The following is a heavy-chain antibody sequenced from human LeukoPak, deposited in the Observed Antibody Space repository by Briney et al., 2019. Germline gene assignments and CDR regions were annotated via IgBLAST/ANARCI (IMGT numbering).Heavy chain of an antibody. J-gene: IGHJ4*02. Sequence: GGSLRLSCAASGFTFSSYAMSWVRQAPGKGLEWGSAISGSGGSTYYADSVKGRFTISRDNSKNTLYLQMSSLRAEDTAVYYCAKDMRFDWTPYYFDYWGQGTLVTVSS. CDR2: ISGSGGST. CDR1: GFTFSSYA. CDR3: AKDMRFDWTPYYFDY. V-gene: IGHV3-23*01. D-gene: IGHD3-9*01.